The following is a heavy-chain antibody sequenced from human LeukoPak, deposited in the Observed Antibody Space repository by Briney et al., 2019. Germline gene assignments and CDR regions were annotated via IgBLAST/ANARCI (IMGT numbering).Heavy chain of an antibody. Sequence: GGSLRLSCAASGFTFSNFWMHWVRQTPGKGLVWVSRINRDGSSTNYVDSVKGRFTISRDNAKNTLYVEMNTLRAEDTAVYYCAKWGDYDILTGYYVSDFWGQGTLVTVSS. CDR1: GFTFSNFW. J-gene: IGHJ4*02. CDR2: INRDGSST. D-gene: IGHD3-9*01. V-gene: IGHV3-74*01. CDR3: AKWGDYDILTGYYVSDF.